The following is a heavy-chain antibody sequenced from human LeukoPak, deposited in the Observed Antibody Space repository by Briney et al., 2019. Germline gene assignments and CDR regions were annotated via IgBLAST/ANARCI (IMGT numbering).Heavy chain of an antibody. Sequence: GASVKVSCKASGYTLTSYYMHWVRQAPGQGLEWMGIINPSGGSTSYAQKFQGRVTMTRDTSTSTVYMELSSLRSEDTAVYYCARDVVVVVPAATSYGMDVWGQGTTVTVSS. J-gene: IGHJ6*02. D-gene: IGHD2-2*01. CDR3: ARDVVVVVPAATSYGMDV. CDR1: GYTLTSYY. CDR2: INPSGGST. V-gene: IGHV1-46*01.